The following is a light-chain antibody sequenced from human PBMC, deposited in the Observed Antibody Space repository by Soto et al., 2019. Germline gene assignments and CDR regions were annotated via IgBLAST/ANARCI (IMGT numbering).Light chain of an antibody. J-gene: IGKJ1*01. CDR1: QSVGSNY. Sequence: EIVLTQSPGTLPLSPGDRATLSCTASQSVGSNYLDWYQQKPGQTPRLLIYGTSNRATGIPDRFSGSGSGTDFTLTISRLEPEDFAVYYCQQYSNSPPWTFGQATKVEIK. CDR3: QQYSNSPPWT. CDR2: GTS. V-gene: IGKV3-20*01.